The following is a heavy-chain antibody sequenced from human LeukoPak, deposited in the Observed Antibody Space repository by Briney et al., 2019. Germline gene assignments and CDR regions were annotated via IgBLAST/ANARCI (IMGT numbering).Heavy chain of an antibody. V-gene: IGHV3-30*18. CDR2: ISYDGSNQ. CDR1: GITFSFYG. J-gene: IGHJ4*02. CDR3: AKGGGWELRPFDY. Sequence: GGSLRLSCAASGITFSFYGMHWVRQAPGKGLEWVAVISYDGSNQYYADSVKGRLTISRDNSKNTLYLQMNSLRAEDTAVYYCAKGGGWELRPFDYWGQGTLVTVPS. D-gene: IGHD1-26*01.